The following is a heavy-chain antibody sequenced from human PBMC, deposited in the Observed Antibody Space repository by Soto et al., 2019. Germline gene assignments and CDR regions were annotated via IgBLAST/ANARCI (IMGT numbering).Heavy chain of an antibody. D-gene: IGHD2-15*01. V-gene: IGHV3-73*02. CDR2: IRSKANSYAT. CDR1: GFTFSGSA. J-gene: IGHJ4*02. Sequence: EVQLVESGGGLVQPGGSLKLSCAASGFTFSGSAMHWVRQASGKGLEWVGRIRSKANSYATAYAALVKGRFTISRDDSKNTAYLQMNSLKTEDTAVYYCTTRDLGYCSGGSCYVVDFDYWGQGTLVTVSS. CDR3: TTRDLGYCSGGSCYVVDFDY.